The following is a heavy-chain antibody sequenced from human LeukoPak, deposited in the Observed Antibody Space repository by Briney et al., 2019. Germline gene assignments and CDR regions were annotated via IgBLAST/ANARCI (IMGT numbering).Heavy chain of an antibody. CDR1: GGTFSSYA. J-gene: IGHJ6*03. CDR3: ARDRGRIERMVVYYYYYMDV. Sequence: SVTVSCKASGGTFSSYAISWVRQAPGQGLERMGGIIPIFGTANYAQKFQGRVTITTDESTSTAYMELSSLRSEDTAVYYCARDRGRIERMVVYYYYYMDVWGKGTTVTVSS. V-gene: IGHV1-69*05. CDR2: IIPIFGTA. D-gene: IGHD2-2*01.